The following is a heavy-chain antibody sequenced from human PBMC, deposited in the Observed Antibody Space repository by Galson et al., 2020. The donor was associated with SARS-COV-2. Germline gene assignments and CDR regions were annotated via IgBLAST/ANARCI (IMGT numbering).Heavy chain of an antibody. V-gene: IGHV4-39*01. CDR3: ARHKTYYYDSSGYYEGNWFDP. J-gene: IGHJ5*02. Sequence: SDTLSLTCTVSGGSISSSSYYWGWIRQPPGKGLEWIGRIYYSGSTYYNPSPKSRVTISVDTSKNQFSLKLSSVTAADTAVYYCARHKTYYYDSSGYYEGNWFDPWGQGTLVTVSS. D-gene: IGHD3-22*01. CDR2: IYYSGST. CDR1: GGSISSSSYY.